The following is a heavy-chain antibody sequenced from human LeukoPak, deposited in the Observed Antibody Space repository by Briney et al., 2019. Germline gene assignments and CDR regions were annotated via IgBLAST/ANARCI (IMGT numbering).Heavy chain of an antibody. CDR1: GYTFTGYY. D-gene: IGHD6-6*01. CDR2: INPNSGGT. J-gene: IGHJ4*02. V-gene: IGHV1-2*02. Sequence: ASVKVSCKASGYTFTGYYMHWVRQAPGQGLEWMGWINPNSGGTNYAQKFQGRVTMTRDTSISTAYMEPSRLRSDDTAVYYCARVPQLVPPMWGQGTLVTVSS. CDR3: ARVPQLVPPM.